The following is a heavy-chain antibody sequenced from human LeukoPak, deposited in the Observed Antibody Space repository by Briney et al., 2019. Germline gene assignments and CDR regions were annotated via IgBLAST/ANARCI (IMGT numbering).Heavy chain of an antibody. D-gene: IGHD1-1*01. CDR1: GFTFSTYW. V-gene: IGHV3-74*03. Sequence: GRSLRLSCAPSGFTFSTYWTLWLRQAPGKGLVWVSRIGSDGGSTTYADSVKGRFTISRENAKNTLYLQMTSLRAEDMAVYDCTRSGSENFYYWGQGTLVTVSS. CDR3: TRSGSENFYY. J-gene: IGHJ4*02. CDR2: IGSDGGST.